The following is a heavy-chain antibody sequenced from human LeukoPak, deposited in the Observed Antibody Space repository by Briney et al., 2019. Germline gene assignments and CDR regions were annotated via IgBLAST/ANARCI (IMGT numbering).Heavy chain of an antibody. D-gene: IGHD1-26*01. V-gene: IGHV3-23*03. J-gene: IGHJ4*02. CDR1: GFTFSSYG. CDR2: IYSGGST. CDR3: AKSLSGSYYFDY. Sequence: GGTLRLSCAASGFTFSSYGMSWVRQAPGKGLEWVSIIYSGGSTFYADSVKGRFTISRDNSKNTLYLQMNSLRAEDTAVYYCAKSLSGSYYFDYWGQGTLVTVSS.